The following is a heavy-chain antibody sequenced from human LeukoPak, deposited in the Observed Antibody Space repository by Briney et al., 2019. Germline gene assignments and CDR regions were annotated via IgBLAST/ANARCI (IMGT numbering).Heavy chain of an antibody. CDR3: ARDYKQLVSYYFDY. CDR2: ISSSSSYI. CDR1: GFTFSSYS. V-gene: IGHV3-21*01. Sequence: GGSLRLSCAASGFTFSSYSMNWVRQAPGKGLEWVSSISSSSSYIYYADSLKGRFTISRGNAKNSLYLQMNSLRAEDTAVYYCARDYKQLVSYYFDYWGQGTLVTVSS. J-gene: IGHJ4*02. D-gene: IGHD6-13*01.